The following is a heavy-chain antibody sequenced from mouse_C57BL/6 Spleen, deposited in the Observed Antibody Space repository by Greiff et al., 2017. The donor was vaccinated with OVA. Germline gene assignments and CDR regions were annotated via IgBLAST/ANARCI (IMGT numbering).Heavy chain of an antibody. CDR1: GYTFTSYW. CDR2: IDPNSGGT. J-gene: IGHJ1*03. CDR3: ARDDGSSYGYWYFDV. Sequence: VQLQQSGAELVKPGASVKLSCKASGYTFTSYWMHWVKQRPGRGLEWIGRIDPNSGGTKYNEKFKSKATLTVDKPSSTAYMQLSSLTSEDSAVYYCARDDGSSYGYWYFDVWGTGTTVTVSS. D-gene: IGHD1-1*01. V-gene: IGHV1-72*01.